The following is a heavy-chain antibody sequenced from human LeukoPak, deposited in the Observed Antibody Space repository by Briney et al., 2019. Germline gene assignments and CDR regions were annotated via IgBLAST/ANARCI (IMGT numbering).Heavy chain of an antibody. CDR3: ARDSTVTTTYFDY. Sequence: GGSLRLSCAASGFTFSSYEMNWVRQAPGKGLEWVSYISSSSSYIYYADSVKGRFTISRDNAKNSLYLQMNSLRAEDTAVYYCARDSTVTTTYFDYWGQGTLVTVSS. D-gene: IGHD4-17*01. V-gene: IGHV3-21*05. CDR2: ISSSSSYI. J-gene: IGHJ4*02. CDR1: GFTFSSYE.